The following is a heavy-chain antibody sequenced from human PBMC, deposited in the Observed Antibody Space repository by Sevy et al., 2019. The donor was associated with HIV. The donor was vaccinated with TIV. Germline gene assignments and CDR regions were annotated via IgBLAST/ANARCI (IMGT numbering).Heavy chain of an antibody. CDR2: IYYSGST. CDR1: GGSISSSSYY. Sequence: SETLSLTCTVSGGSISSSSYYWGWIRQPPGKGLEWIGSIYYSGSTYYNPSLKSRVTISVDTSKNQFSLKLSSVTAADTAVYYCARGYYDSSGYRPLTPFDYWGQGTLVTVSS. D-gene: IGHD3-22*01. CDR3: ARGYYDSSGYRPLTPFDY. V-gene: IGHV4-39*01. J-gene: IGHJ4*02.